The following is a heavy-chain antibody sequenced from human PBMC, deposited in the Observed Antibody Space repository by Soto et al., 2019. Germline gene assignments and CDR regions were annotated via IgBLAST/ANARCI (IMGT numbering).Heavy chain of an antibody. CDR2: IYYSGST. J-gene: IGHJ6*02. V-gene: IGHV4-31*03. CDR3: ARDGSRVYYYYGMDV. CDR1: GGSISSGGYY. Sequence: QVQLQESGPGLVKPSQTLSLTCTVSGGSISSGGYYWSWIRQHPGKGLEWIGYIYYSGSTYYNPSLKSRVTISVDTSKNQFSLKLSSVTAADTAVYYCARDGSRVYYYYGMDVWGQGTTVTVSS.